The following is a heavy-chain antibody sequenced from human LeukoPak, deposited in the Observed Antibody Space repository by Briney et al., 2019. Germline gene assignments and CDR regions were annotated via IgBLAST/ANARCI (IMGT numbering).Heavy chain of an antibody. Sequence: LETLSLTCTVSGGSISSYYWSWIRQLAGKGLEWIGRIYSNGITNYNPSLKSRVTMSVDTSKKEFSLKLSSVTAADTAVYYCASSPNFYYYYMDVWGKGTTVTVSS. V-gene: IGHV4-4*07. CDR2: IYSNGIT. CDR3: ASSPNFYYYYMDV. J-gene: IGHJ6*03. CDR1: GGSISSYY.